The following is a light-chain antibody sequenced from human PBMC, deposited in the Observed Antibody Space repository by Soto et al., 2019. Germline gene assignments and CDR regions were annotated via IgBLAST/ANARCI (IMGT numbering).Light chain of an antibody. V-gene: IGKV3-15*01. CDR2: AAS. CDR3: QQYNNWPV. J-gene: IGKJ1*01. CDR1: QSVSSN. Sequence: EIVMTQSPATLSVSQGERATLXXRASQSVSSNLAWYQQKPGQAPWXLIYAASTRATGIPARFSGSGSGTEFTLTISSLQSEDFAVYYCQQYNNWPVFGQGTKVDIK.